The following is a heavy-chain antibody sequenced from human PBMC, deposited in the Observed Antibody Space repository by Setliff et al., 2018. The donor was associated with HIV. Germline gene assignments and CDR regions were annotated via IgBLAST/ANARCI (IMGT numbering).Heavy chain of an antibody. CDR1: GYTFTAYY. D-gene: IGHD3-16*01. CDR3: ATVGPTIWGAFDI. Sequence: ASVKVSCKASGYTFTAYYMHWVRQAPGQGLEWMGIINPSGGSTSYAQKFQGRVTMTRDTSKSTVYMELSSLRSEDTAVYYCATVGPTIWGAFDIWGQGTMVT. CDR2: INPSGGST. J-gene: IGHJ3*02. V-gene: IGHV1-46*01.